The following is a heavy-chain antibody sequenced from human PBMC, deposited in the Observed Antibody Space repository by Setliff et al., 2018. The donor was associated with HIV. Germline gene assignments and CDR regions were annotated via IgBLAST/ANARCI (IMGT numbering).Heavy chain of an antibody. CDR1: GFTFGDSA. CDR2: IRSKPYGETT. V-gene: IGHV3-49*04. D-gene: IGHD3-22*01. CDR3: QTNYYDTSGYYYEARNYFEY. Sequence: GGSLRLSCTASGFTFGDSAMTWVRQAPGKGLEWVGFIRSKPYGETTEYAASVKGRFTISRDDSESIAYLQMNNLKTEDTALYYCQTNYYDTSGYYYEARNYFEYWGQGTLVTVSS. J-gene: IGHJ4*02.